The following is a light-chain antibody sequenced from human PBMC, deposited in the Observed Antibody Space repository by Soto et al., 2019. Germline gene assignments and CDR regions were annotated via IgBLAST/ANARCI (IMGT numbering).Light chain of an antibody. J-gene: IGKJ1*01. CDR1: RRVTSN. V-gene: IGKV3-15*01. CDR2: GAS. Sequence: EILITQSPATLPWPPGKKPTLPCRPSRRVTSNLACNQQKPGQAPRLLIYGASTRATGIPARFSGSGSGTEFTLTISSLQSEDFAVYYCQQYGTWWTFGQGTKVEIK. CDR3: QQYGTWWT.